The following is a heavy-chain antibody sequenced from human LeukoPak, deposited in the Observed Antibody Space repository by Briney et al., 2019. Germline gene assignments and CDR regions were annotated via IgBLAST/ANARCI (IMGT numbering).Heavy chain of an antibody. V-gene: IGHV4-4*07. CDR3: AGFSLGIAVAGTGEAFDI. CDR2: IYTSGST. CDR1: GGSISSYY. D-gene: IGHD6-19*01. J-gene: IGHJ3*02. Sequence: SETLSLTCTGSGGSISSYYGSWIRQPAGKGLEWIGRIYTSGSTNYNPSLKSRVTMSVETSQHQFSLNLSAVTAAGTAVSSCAGFSLGIAVAGTGEAFDIWGQGTMVTVSS.